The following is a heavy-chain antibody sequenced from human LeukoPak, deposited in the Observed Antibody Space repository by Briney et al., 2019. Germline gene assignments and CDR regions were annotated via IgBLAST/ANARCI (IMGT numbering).Heavy chain of an antibody. CDR3: AKVIGGDHDAFDI. Sequence: GGSLRLSCAASGFTFSSYAMHWVRQAPGKGLEWVAVISYDGSNKYYADSVKGRFTISRDNSKNTLYLQMNSLRAEDTAVYYCAKVIGGDHDAFDIWGQGTMVTVSS. J-gene: IGHJ3*02. V-gene: IGHV3-30-3*01. D-gene: IGHD2-21*02. CDR2: ISYDGSNK. CDR1: GFTFSSYA.